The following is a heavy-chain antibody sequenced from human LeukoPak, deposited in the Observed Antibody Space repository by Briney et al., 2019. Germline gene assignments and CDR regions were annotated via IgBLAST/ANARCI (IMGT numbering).Heavy chain of an antibody. J-gene: IGHJ6*03. CDR3: ARDFPTVVAVAGTWFYYYYMDV. CDR2: ISSSGSTI. V-gene: IGHV3-48*04. Sequence: PGGSLRLSCAASGFTFSSYSMNWVRQAPGKGLEWVSYISSSGSTIYYADSVKGRFTISRDNAKNSLYLQMNSLRAEDTAVYYCARDFPTVVAVAGTWFYYYYMDVWGKGTTVTISS. CDR1: GFTFSSYS. D-gene: IGHD6-19*01.